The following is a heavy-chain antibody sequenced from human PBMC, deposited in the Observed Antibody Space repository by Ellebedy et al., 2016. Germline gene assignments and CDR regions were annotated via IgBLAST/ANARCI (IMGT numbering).Heavy chain of an antibody. V-gene: IGHV1-69*13. CDR3: ARSRGDILTTYDY. Sequence: SVKVSCXASGGTFSSYAISWVRQAPGQGLEWMGGIIPIFGTANYAQKFQGRVTITADESTSTAYMELSSLRSEDTAVYYCARSRGDILTTYDYWGQGTLVTVSS. CDR1: GGTFSSYA. CDR2: IIPIFGTA. J-gene: IGHJ4*02. D-gene: IGHD3-9*01.